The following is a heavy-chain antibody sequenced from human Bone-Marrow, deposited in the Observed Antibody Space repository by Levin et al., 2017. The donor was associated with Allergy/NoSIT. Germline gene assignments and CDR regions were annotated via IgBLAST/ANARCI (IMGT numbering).Heavy chain of an antibody. Sequence: SGPTLVKPTQTLTLTCTFSGFSLNPRGMCVSWIRQSPGKALEWLGLIDWDDDTYYSTSLKTRPTISKATPKNEVVLRMTNLDTVDTRTYFCARSMAVRRGTYYYNGMDIWGKGTTVTVSA. CDR1: GFSLNPRGMC. CDR2: IDWDDDT. V-gene: IGHV2-70*01. D-gene: IGHD3-10*01. J-gene: IGHJ6*04. CDR3: ARSMAVRRGTYYYNGMDI.